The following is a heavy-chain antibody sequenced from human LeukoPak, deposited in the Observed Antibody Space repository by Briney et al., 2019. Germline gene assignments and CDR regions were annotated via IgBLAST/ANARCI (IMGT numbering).Heavy chain of an antibody. V-gene: IGHV3-9*01. Sequence: PGGSLRLSCAASGFSFDDYAMFWVRQAPGKGLEWVSGISRNSGKRVYADSVKGRFTISRDNAKNSLYLQMNSLRAEDTALYYCAKGGRSGTYALDSWGQGTLVTVSS. CDR2: ISRNSGKR. J-gene: IGHJ4*02. D-gene: IGHD3-10*01. CDR1: GFSFDDYA. CDR3: AKGGRSGTYALDS.